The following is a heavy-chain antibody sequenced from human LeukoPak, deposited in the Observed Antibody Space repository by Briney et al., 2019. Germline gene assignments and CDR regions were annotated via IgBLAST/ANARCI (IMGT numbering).Heavy chain of an antibody. V-gene: IGHV4-38-2*02. Sequence: PSETLSLTCSVSGYSFTSGHYWGWIRQPPGKGLEWIANIYHTGSANYNPSLKSRVTISVDTSKNQFSLKLSSVTAADTAVYYCARVVAHSNYQYYYYMDVWGKGTTVTVSS. D-gene: IGHD4-11*01. CDR2: IYHTGSA. J-gene: IGHJ6*03. CDR1: GYSFTSGHY. CDR3: ARVVAHSNYQYYYYMDV.